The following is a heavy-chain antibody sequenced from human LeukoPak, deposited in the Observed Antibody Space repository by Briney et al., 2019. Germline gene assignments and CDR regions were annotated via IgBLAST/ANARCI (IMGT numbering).Heavy chain of an antibody. Sequence: SQTLSLTCTVSGGSISSGGYYWSWIRQYPGKGLEWIGYIYYSGSTYYNPSLKSRVTISVDTSKNQFSLKLSSVTAADTAVYYCARDSQLTGFDYWGQGTLVTVSS. D-gene: IGHD1-1*01. CDR2: IYYSGST. J-gene: IGHJ4*02. CDR1: GGSISSGGYY. CDR3: ARDSQLTGFDY. V-gene: IGHV4-31*03.